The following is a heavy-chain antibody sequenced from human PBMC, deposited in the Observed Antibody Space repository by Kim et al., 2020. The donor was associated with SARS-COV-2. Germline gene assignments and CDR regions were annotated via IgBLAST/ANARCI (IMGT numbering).Heavy chain of an antibody. Sequence: SETLSLTCTVSGGSISSSSYYWGWIRQPPGKGLEWIGSIYYSGSTYYNPSLTSRVTISVDTSKNQFSLKLSSVTAADTAVYYCARHSFTYYYDSSGYSTFDDWGQGSLGTVCS. J-gene: IGHJ4*02. D-gene: IGHD3-22*01. V-gene: IGHV4-39*01. CDR1: GGSISSSSYY. CDR2: IYYSGST. CDR3: ARHSFTYYYDSSGYSTFDD.